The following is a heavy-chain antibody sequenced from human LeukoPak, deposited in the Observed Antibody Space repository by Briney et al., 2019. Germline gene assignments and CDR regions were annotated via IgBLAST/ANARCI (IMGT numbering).Heavy chain of an antibody. CDR1: GGSITSYY. CDR2: IYASGST. CDR3: ARGDRAVAGAWGWFDP. Sequence: SETLSLTCTVSGGSITSYYWSWIRQPAGKGPEWIGRIYASGSTNYNPSLKSRVTMSVDMSKNQFSLRLNSVTAADTAVYYRARGDRAVAGAWGWFDPWGQGTLVTVSS. V-gene: IGHV4-4*07. D-gene: IGHD6-19*01. J-gene: IGHJ5*02.